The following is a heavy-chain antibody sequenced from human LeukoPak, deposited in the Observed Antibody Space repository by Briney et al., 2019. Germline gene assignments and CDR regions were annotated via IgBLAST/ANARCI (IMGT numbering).Heavy chain of an antibody. CDR2: ISGSGGAT. V-gene: IGHV3-23*01. CDR1: GFTFSIFA. J-gene: IGHJ4*02. CDR3: AKTDGSGSFYNPSHY. D-gene: IGHD3-10*01. Sequence: GGSLRLSCTASGFTFSIFAMTWVRQAPGKGLEWVSGISGSGGATYYADSVKGRFTISRHNSKSTLFLQVSSLRAEDTAIYYCAKTDGSGSFYNPSHYWGQGTLVTVSS.